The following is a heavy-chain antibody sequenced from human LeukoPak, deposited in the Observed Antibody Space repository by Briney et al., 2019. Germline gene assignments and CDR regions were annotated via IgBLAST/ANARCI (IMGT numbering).Heavy chain of an antibody. J-gene: IGHJ6*04. Sequence: SETLSLTCAVYGGFFSGYYWSWIRQPPGKGLEWIGEINHRGSTNYNPSLKSRVTISVDTSKNQFSLKLSSVTAADTAVYYCARRVVFLAVDACGKGTTVTVSS. CDR1: GGFFSGYY. V-gene: IGHV4-34*01. D-gene: IGHD3-3*01. CDR3: ARRVVFLAVDA. CDR2: INHRGST.